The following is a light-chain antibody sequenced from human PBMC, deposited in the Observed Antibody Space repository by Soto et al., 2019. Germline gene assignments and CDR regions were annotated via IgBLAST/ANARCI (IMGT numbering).Light chain of an antibody. Sequence: IQLTQSPSSLSASVGDRVTITCRASQVIDTSLAWYQQKPGKAPKLLIYASSNFQSGVPSMFSGSGSGTHLPLTISRLQTEDFATYYCQKLHCYQITLGQGTRLEIK. CDR1: QVIDTS. CDR3: QKLHCYQIT. CDR2: ASS. V-gene: IGKV1-9*01. J-gene: IGKJ5*01.